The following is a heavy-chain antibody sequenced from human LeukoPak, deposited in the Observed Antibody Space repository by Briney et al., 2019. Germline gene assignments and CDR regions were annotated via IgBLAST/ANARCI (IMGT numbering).Heavy chain of an antibody. D-gene: IGHD5-12*01. Sequence: GGSLRLSCAACGFPFADYALHWVRQAPGKGLEWAALIYHDGSAKFYSDSVRGRFSISRDDRKTTLFLQMNSLRPEDTAVYYCAREERGWLVGHWGQGTLVTVSS. CDR2: IYHDGSAK. J-gene: IGHJ4*02. CDR3: AREERGWLVGH. V-gene: IGHV3-30*04. CDR1: GFPFADYA.